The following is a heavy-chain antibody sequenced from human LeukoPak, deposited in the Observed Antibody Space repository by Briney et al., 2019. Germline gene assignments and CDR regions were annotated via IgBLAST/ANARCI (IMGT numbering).Heavy chain of an antibody. CDR3: ARNRGYDSSGYYYFGGAFDI. CDR1: GFTLSSYW. CDR2: IKQDESEI. D-gene: IGHD3-22*01. Sequence: PGGPLRLSCAASGFTLSSYWMSGVRQAPGKGREGVPNIKQDESEIYYVDSVKGRFTISRDNAENSLYLQMNSLRSEDTALYYCARNRGYDSSGYYYFGGAFDIWGQGTMVTVSS. V-gene: IGHV3-7*03. J-gene: IGHJ3*02.